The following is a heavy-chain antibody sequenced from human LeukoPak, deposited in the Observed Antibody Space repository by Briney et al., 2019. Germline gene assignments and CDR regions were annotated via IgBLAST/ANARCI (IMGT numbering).Heavy chain of an antibody. V-gene: IGHV3-30-3*01. J-gene: IGHJ4*02. CDR2: ISYDGSNK. CDR3: ARGSTVTHLYCFDY. CDR1: GFTFSSYA. D-gene: IGHD4-17*01. Sequence: GSLRLSCAASGFTFSSYAMHWVRQAPGKGLEWVAVISYDGSNKYYADSVKGRFTISRDNSKNTLYLQMNSLRAEDTAVYYCARGSTVTHLYCFDYWGQGTLVTVSS.